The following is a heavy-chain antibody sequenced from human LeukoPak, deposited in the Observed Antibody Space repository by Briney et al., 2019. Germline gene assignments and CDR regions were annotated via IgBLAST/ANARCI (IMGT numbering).Heavy chain of an antibody. CDR3: ARGGGWDV. V-gene: IGHV3-7*03. J-gene: IGHJ6*02. CDR1: GFTFSSYW. CDR2: INHNGNVN. D-gene: IGHD2-15*01. Sequence: GGSLRLSCAASGFTFSSYWMNWARQASGKGLEWVASINHNGNVNYYVDSVKGRFTISRDNAKNSLYLQMSNLRAEDTAVYFCARGGGWDVWGQGATVTVSS.